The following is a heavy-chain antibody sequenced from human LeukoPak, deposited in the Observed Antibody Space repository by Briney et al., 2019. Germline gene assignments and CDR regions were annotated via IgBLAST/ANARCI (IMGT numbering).Heavy chain of an antibody. CDR1: GFTFSSYG. V-gene: IGHV3-33*01. CDR2: IWYDGGNK. Sequence: GGSLRLSCAASGFTFSSYGMHWVRQAPGKGLEWVAVIWYDGGNKHYADSVKGRFTISRDDSKNTLYLQLNSLRAEDTAVYYCARSTSPLYYYYGMDVWGQGTTVTVSS. CDR3: ARSTSPLYYYYGMDV. D-gene: IGHD2-2*01. J-gene: IGHJ6*02.